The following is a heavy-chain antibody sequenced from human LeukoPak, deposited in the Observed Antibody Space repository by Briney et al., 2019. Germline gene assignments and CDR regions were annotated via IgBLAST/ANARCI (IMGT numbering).Heavy chain of an antibody. Sequence: SQILPRDCDIYGHSASSDNGSCNCTRQSPSRCLEWLRRAYYRSKWYNDDAVSVKSRITINSDTSKNQFSLQLISVTTEDTAVYYCARENMGDRSYYYYGMDVWGQGTTVTVSS. CDR2: AYYRSKWYN. J-gene: IGHJ6*02. V-gene: IGHV6-1*01. D-gene: IGHD1-26*01. CDR1: GHSASSDNGS. CDR3: ARENMGDRSYYYYGMDV.